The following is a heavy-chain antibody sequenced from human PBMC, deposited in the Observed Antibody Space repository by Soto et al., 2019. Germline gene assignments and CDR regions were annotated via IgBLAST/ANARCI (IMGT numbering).Heavy chain of an antibody. V-gene: IGHV3-48*03. J-gene: IGHJ5*02. D-gene: IGHD3-3*01. CDR3: AGLRFLDWFDP. Sequence: PGGSLRLSCAASGFTFSSYEMNWVRQAPGKGLEWVSYISSSGSTIYYADSVKGRFTISRDNAKNSLYLQMNSLRAEDTAVYYCAGLRFLDWFDPWGQGTLVTVSS. CDR1: GFTFSSYE. CDR2: ISSSGSTI.